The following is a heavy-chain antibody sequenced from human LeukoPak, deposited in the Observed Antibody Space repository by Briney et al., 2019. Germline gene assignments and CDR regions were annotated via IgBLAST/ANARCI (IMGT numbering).Heavy chain of an antibody. Sequence: SVKVSCKASGGTFSSYAISWVRQAPGQGLERMGGIIPIFGTANYAQKFQGRVTITADESTSTAYMELSSLRSEDTAVYYCARAQHYYDFWSGYYTGFGYWGQGTLVTVSS. CDR2: IIPIFGTA. J-gene: IGHJ4*02. CDR3: ARAQHYYDFWSGYYTGFGY. V-gene: IGHV1-69*13. D-gene: IGHD3-3*01. CDR1: GGTFSSYA.